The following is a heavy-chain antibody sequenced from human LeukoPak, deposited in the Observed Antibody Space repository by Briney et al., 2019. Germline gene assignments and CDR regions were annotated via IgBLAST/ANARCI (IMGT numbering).Heavy chain of an antibody. CDR1: GGTFSSYA. Sequence: SVKVSCKASGGTFSSYAISWVRQAPGQGPEWMGGIIPIFGTANYAQKFQGRVTITADESTSTAYMELSSLRSEDTAVYYCARGPPQRGAAPNAFDIWGQGTMVTVSS. CDR2: IIPIFGTA. V-gene: IGHV1-69*01. CDR3: ARGPPQRGAAPNAFDI. D-gene: IGHD1-1*01. J-gene: IGHJ3*02.